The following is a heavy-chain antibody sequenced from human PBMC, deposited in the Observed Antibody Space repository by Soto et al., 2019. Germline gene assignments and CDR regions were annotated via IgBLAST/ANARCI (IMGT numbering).Heavy chain of an antibody. CDR1: GFTFSTNE. Sequence: GSLRLSCAASGFTFSTNEMHWVRQAPGKGLEWVSYISGSGGTIYHADSVKGRFTISRDNAKNSLYLQMNSLRAEDTAVYYCVREAHYYFDYWGQGTLVTVSS. CDR3: VREAHYYFDY. V-gene: IGHV3-48*03. J-gene: IGHJ4*02. CDR2: ISGSGGTI.